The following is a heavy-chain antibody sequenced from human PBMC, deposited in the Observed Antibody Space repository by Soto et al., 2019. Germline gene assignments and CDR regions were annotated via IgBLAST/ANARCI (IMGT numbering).Heavy chain of an antibody. CDR1: CYTLTSYG. V-gene: IGHV1-18*04. D-gene: IGHD2-21*02. J-gene: IGHJ4*02. CDR2: ISPYNDNT. CDR3: ARDRKYSKYCGGDCGHYFGY. Sequence: SVKVSCKASCYTLTSYGISLLRQAPGQWLELIGWISPYNDNTNYAQKVQGRVTMTTDTSTSTAYMDLRSLRSDDTAVYYCARDRKYSKYCGGDCGHYFGYWGQGTLVTVSS.